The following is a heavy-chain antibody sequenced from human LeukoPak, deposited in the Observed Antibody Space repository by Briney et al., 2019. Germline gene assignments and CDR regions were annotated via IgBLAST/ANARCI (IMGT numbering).Heavy chain of an antibody. CDR1: GGSVSSYY. J-gene: IGHJ3*02. CDR2: IYYSGST. D-gene: IGHD3-3*01. CDR3: ARTTYYDFWSGWGAFDI. Sequence: SETLSLTCTVSGGSVSSYYWSWIRQPPGKGLEWIGYIYYSGSTNYDPSLKSRVTISVDTSKNQFSLKLSSVTAADTAVYYCARTTYYDFWSGWGAFDIWGQGTMVTVSS. V-gene: IGHV4-59*02.